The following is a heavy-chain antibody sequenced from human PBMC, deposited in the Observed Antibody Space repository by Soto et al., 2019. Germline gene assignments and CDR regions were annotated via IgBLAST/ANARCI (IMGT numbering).Heavy chain of an antibody. CDR2: ISSSNRTI. CDR3: AKSSSGAHYYGMDV. Sequence: GGSLRLSCAASGFTFRSYSMNWVRQAPGKGLEWVSYISSSNRTINYADSVKGRFIISRDNAKNSLYLQMISLRAEDTAVYYCAKSSSGAHYYGMDVWGQGTTVTVSS. J-gene: IGHJ6*02. D-gene: IGHD1-26*01. V-gene: IGHV3-48*01. CDR1: GFTFRSYS.